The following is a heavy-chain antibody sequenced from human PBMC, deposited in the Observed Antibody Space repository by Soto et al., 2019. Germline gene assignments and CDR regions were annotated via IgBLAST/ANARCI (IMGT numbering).Heavy chain of an antibody. D-gene: IGHD1-1*01. Sequence: QVQLVQSGAEVKKPGSSVKVSCKASGGTFSSYTISWVRQAPGQGLEWMGRIIPILGIANYAQKFQGRVTITADKSTSTAYMELSSLRSEDTAVYCCARDGTGTYNWFDPWGQGTLVTVSS. J-gene: IGHJ5*02. CDR3: ARDGTGTYNWFDP. CDR2: IIPILGIA. V-gene: IGHV1-69*08. CDR1: GGTFSSYT.